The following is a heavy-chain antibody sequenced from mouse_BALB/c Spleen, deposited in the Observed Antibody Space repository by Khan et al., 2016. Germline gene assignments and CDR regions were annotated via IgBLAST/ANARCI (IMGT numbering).Heavy chain of an antibody. Sequence: EVKLLESGGGLVQPGGSLKLSCAAAGFDFSRYWMSWVRQAPGKGLEWIGEINPDSSTINYTPSLKDKFIISRDNAKNTLYLQMSKVRSEDTALSYCARLGYYGTMDYWGQGTSVTVSS. J-gene: IGHJ4*01. CDR2: INPDSSTI. CDR3: ARLGYYGTMDY. V-gene: IGHV4-1*02. D-gene: IGHD1-1*01. CDR1: GFDFSRYW.